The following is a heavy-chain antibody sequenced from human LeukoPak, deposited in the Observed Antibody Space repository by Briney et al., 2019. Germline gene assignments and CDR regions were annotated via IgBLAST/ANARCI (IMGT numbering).Heavy chain of an antibody. CDR3: ARLKYYYDASGYRAEYFQH. J-gene: IGHJ1*01. Sequence: SETLSLTCTVSGGSISSYYWSWIRQPPGKGLEWIGYIFYSGSTNYNPSLKSRVTISVYTSKNQFSLKLSSVTAADTAVYYCARLKYYYDASGYRAEYFQHWGQGTLVTVSS. CDR2: IFYSGST. V-gene: IGHV4-59*01. CDR1: GGSISSYY. D-gene: IGHD3-22*01.